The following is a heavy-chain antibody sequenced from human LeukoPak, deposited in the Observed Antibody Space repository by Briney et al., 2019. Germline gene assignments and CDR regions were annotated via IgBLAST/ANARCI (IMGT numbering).Heavy chain of an antibody. CDR3: AKHYDSRINFDY. V-gene: IGHV4-34*01. CDR1: ALSFCGYY. Sequence: SETLSLTSAGYALSFCGYYWSWIRQPPGQGLEGIGEINHSGRTNYNPSLKRRVTISVDTSKNQCSLKLRSVTAADTAVYYCAKHYDSRINFDYWGQGTLVTVYS. D-gene: IGHD3-22*01. J-gene: IGHJ4*02. CDR2: INHSGRT.